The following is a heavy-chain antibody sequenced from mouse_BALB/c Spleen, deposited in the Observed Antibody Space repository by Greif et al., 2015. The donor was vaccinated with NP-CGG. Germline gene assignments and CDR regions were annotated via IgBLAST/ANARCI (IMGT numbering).Heavy chain of an antibody. CDR3: ARRTGTEAMDY. CDR1: GYTFTDYY. CDR2: IYPGSGNT. V-gene: IGHV1-84*02. D-gene: IGHD4-1*01. Sequence: LVESGPELVKPGAPVKISCKASGYTFTDYYINWVKQKPGQGLEWIGWIYPGSGNTKYNEKFKGKATLTVDTSSSTVYMQLSSLTSEDTAVYFCARRTGTEAMDYWGQGTSVTVSS. J-gene: IGHJ4*01.